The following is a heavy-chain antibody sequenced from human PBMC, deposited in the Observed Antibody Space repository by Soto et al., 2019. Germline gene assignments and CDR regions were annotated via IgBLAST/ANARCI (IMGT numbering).Heavy chain of an antibody. V-gene: IGHV4-30-2*01. Sequence: SETLSLTCAVCGGSICSGGYAWSWIQQPPGKGLEWIGYIYHSGSTYYNPSLKSRVTISVDRSKNQFSLNLSFVTAADTSVYYCATMGTPATGLYFFDYWGQGSLVTVSS. CDR3: ATMGTPATGLYFFDY. CDR1: GGSICSGGYA. J-gene: IGHJ4*02. D-gene: IGHD2-15*01. CDR2: IYHSGST.